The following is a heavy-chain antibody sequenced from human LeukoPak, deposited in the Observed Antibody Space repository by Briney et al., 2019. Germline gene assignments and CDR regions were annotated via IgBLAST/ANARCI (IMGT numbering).Heavy chain of an antibody. Sequence: SETLSLTCTVSGGSISSGNYYWGWIRQPPGKGLERIGSISHSGSTYYNASLKSRVRISVDTSKNQFSLKLSSVTAADTAVYYCARDLGDYWSGFRSYFFDYWGQGTLVTVSS. CDR1: GGSISSGNYY. V-gene: IGHV4-39*07. D-gene: IGHD3-3*01. CDR2: ISHSGST. CDR3: ARDLGDYWSGFRSYFFDY. J-gene: IGHJ4*02.